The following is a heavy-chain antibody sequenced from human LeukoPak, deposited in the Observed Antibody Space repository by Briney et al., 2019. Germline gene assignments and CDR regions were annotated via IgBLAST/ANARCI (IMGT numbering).Heavy chain of an antibody. V-gene: IGHV4-59*01. Sequence: SETLSLTCTVSGGSISSYYWSWIRQSPGKGLEWIGYIYYSGSTNYNPSLKSRVTISVDTSKNQFSLKLSSVTAADTAVYYCAWGTRDAFDIWGQGTMVTVSS. J-gene: IGHJ3*02. CDR3: AWGTRDAFDI. D-gene: IGHD1-1*01. CDR1: GGSISSYY. CDR2: IYYSGST.